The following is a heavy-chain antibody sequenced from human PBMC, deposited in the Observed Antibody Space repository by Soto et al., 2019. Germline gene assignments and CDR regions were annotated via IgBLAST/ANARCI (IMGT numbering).Heavy chain of an antibody. D-gene: IGHD3-16*02. CDR2: IVPSLDTT. J-gene: IGHJ6*02. Sequence: QVHLVQSGTEVKKPGSSVKVYCKASGGTFSSSGFSWVRQAPGQGLEWMGMIVPSLDTTNYAQKFQARVTITADEVTSTAYMELLSLRSEDTAVYYCARWPQPRYTADPYAVDVWGQGTRVIVSS. CDR1: GGTFSSSG. CDR3: ARWPQPRYTADPYAVDV. V-gene: IGHV1-69*11.